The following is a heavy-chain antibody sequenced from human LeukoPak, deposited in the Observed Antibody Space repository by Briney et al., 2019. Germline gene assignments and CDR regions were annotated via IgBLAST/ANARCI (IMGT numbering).Heavy chain of an antibody. V-gene: IGHV1-2*02. CDR1: GYTFTSYY. J-gene: IGHJ4*02. Sequence: ASVKVSCKASGYTFTSYYMHWVRQAPGQGLEWMGWINPNSGGTNYAQKFQGRVTMTRDTSISTAYMELSRLRSDDTAVYYCARGRGLTYYDFWSGYYSDYWGQGTLVTVSS. CDR3: ARGRGLTYYDFWSGYYSDY. CDR2: INPNSGGT. D-gene: IGHD3-3*01.